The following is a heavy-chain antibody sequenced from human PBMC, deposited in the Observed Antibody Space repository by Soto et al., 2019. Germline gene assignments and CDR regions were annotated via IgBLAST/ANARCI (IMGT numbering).Heavy chain of an antibody. J-gene: IGHJ4*02. CDR1: GGSISSAGYY. CDR2: IYYSGST. CDR3: ERYGSGSYYPTTFDY. D-gene: IGHD3-10*01. Sequence: QVQLQESGPGLVKPSQTLSLTCTVSGGSISSAGYYWSWIRQHPGKGLEWIGYIYYSGSTDYNPSLKSRVTISVDTSKNQFSLKLSSVTAADTAVYYCERYGSGSYYPTTFDYWGQGTLVTVSS. V-gene: IGHV4-31*03.